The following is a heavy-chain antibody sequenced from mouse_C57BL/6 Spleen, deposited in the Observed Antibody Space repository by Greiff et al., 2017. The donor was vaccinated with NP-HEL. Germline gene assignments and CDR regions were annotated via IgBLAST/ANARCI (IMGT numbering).Heavy chain of an antibody. V-gene: IGHV1-82*01. CDR1: GYAFSSSW. CDR3: ARGELGHY. CDR2: IYPGDGDT. D-gene: IGHD4-1*01. Sequence: VQLQQSGPELVKPGASVKISCKASGYAFSSSWMNWVKQRPGKGLEWIGRIYPGDGDTNYNGKFKGKATLTAAKSSSTAYMQLSSLTSEDSAVYFCARGELGHYWGQGTTLTVSS. J-gene: IGHJ2*01.